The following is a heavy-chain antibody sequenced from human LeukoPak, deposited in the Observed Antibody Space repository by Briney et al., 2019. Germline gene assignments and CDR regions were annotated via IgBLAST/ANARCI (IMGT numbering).Heavy chain of an antibody. D-gene: IGHD4-17*01. Sequence: GGSLRLSCAASGFTVSSNYMSWVRQAPGKGLEWVSVIYSGGSTYYADSVKGRFTISRDNYKNTLYLRMNSLSTEDTAVYYCAEDGDYGDKDWGQGTLVTVSS. V-gene: IGHV3-53*01. CDR1: GFTVSSNY. J-gene: IGHJ4*02. CDR2: IYSGGST. CDR3: AEDGDYGDKD.